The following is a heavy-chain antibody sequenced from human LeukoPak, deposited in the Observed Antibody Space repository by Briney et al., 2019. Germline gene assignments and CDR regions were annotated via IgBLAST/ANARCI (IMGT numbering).Heavy chain of an antibody. J-gene: IGHJ2*01. V-gene: IGHV4-59*02. Sequence: SETLSLTCTVSGDSVTTYYWSWIRQPPGKGLEWLGYVYYSGSATYNPSLKSRVTISVDTSKNQFSLRLSSVTAADTAVYYCARGRPNTHSDDSGYYWGPGPTYFDLWGRGALVTVSS. CDR1: GDSVTTYY. D-gene: IGHD3-22*01. CDR2: VYYSGSA. CDR3: ARGRPNTHSDDSGYYWGPGPTYFDL.